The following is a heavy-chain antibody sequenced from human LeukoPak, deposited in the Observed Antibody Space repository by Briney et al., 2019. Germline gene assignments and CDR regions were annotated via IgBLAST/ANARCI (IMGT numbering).Heavy chain of an antibody. D-gene: IGHD5-24*01. Sequence: SETLSLTCSVSGDSSDSSFYYWGWIRQPPGKGLEWIGSIYYSGDTYYNASLKSRVTMSVDTPKNQFPLNLRSVTAADTAVYYCARHRLPGPLHDFDYWGQGTLVTVSS. V-gene: IGHV4-39*01. J-gene: IGHJ4*02. CDR2: IYYSGDT. CDR1: GDSSDSSFYY. CDR3: ARHRLPGPLHDFDY.